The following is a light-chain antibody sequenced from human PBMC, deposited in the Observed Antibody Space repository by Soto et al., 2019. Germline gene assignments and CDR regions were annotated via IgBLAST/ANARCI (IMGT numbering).Light chain of an antibody. V-gene: IGKV1-9*01. J-gene: IGKJ4*01. Sequence: DIHLTQSPSSLSASLGDIVTTTCRASQAITNNSAWYQQKPGNPPRLLIYEESTLHSGVPSRFSGRKVGTQFILTIDSLQPEDFATYYCQQVKSYPRTFGGGTKVDI. CDR1: QAITNN. CDR3: QQVKSYPRT. CDR2: EES.